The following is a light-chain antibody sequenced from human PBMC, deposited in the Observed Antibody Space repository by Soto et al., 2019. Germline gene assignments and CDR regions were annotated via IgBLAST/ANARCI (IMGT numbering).Light chain of an antibody. CDR3: QQYYSTPRT. V-gene: IGKV4-1*01. CDR2: WAS. Sequence: DIVMTQSPDSLAVSLGERATINCKSSQSVLYSSNNKDYLAWYQQKPGQPPKLLIYWASTRESGVPDRFSGSGSGTDSPLTISSLQAEDVAVYYCQQYYSTPRTFGQGTKVEIK. CDR1: QSVLYSSNNKDY. J-gene: IGKJ1*01.